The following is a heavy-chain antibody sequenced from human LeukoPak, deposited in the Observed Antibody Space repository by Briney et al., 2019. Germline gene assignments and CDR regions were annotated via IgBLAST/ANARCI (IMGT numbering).Heavy chain of an antibody. CDR3: SRDPRLVDY. CDR2: ISGSGGST. V-gene: IGHV3-23*01. Sequence: GGSLRLSCAASGFTFSSYAMTWVRRVPGKGLEWVSAISGSGGSTYYADSVKGQFTISRDNAKNSLYLQMNSLRAEDTAVYYCSRDPRLVDYWGQGTLVAVSS. D-gene: IGHD2-15*01. CDR1: GFTFSSYA. J-gene: IGHJ4*02.